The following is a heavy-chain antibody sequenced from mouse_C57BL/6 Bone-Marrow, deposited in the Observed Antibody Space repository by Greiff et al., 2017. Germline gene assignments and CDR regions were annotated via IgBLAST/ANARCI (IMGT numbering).Heavy chain of an antibody. CDR1: GYTFTSYG. Sequence: VKLQESGAELARPGASVKLSCKASGYTFTSYGISWVKQRTGQGLEWIGEIYPRSGNPYYNEKFKGKATLTADKSSSPAYMEVRSLTSEDSAVYFCARGITKPAWFAYWGQGTLVTVSA. J-gene: IGHJ3*01. CDR3: ARGITKPAWFAY. V-gene: IGHV1-81*01. CDR2: IYPRSGNP. D-gene: IGHD1-1*01.